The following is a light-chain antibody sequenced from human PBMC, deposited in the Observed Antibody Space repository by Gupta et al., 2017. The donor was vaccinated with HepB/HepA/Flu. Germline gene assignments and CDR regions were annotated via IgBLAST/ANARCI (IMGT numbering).Light chain of an antibody. CDR1: QYIRNC. CDR2: SAS. CDR3: QNYYGAPRN. Sequence: DIQMTQSPSSLSASVGDRVTITCRASQYIRNCLVWYQQKPGRVPKVLIYSASTLRPGVPSRFSGSGSGTDFTLTISSLQPEDVATYYCQNYYGAPRNFGQGTKLEIK. J-gene: IGKJ2*02. V-gene: IGKV1-27*01.